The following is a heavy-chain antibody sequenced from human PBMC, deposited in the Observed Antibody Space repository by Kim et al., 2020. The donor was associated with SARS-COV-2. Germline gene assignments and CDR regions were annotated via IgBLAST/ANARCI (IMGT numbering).Heavy chain of an antibody. CDR3: ARLWPGEKELLSDY. V-gene: IGHV1-2*02. D-gene: IGHD1-7*01. J-gene: IGHJ4*02. Sequence: AQKCQGRVTMTRDTSISTAYMELSRLRSDDTAVYYCARLWPGEKELLSDYWGQGTLVTVSS.